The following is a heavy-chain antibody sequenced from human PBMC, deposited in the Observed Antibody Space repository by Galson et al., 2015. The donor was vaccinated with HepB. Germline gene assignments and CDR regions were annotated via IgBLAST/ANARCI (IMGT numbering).Heavy chain of an antibody. CDR1: GFSLSTSGMR. J-gene: IGHJ4*02. D-gene: IGHD3-16*01. CDR3: ARTSTDYGEGSYYFDY. CDR2: IDWDDDK. Sequence: PALVKPTQTLTLTCTFSGFSLSTSGMRVSWIRQPPGKALEWLARIDWDDDKFYSTSLKTRLTISKDTSKNQVVLTMTNMDPVDTATYYCARTSTDYGEGSYYFDYWGQGTLVTVSS. V-gene: IGHV2-70*04.